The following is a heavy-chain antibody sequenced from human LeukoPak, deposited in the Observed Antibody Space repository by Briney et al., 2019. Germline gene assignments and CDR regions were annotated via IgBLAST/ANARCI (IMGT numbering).Heavy chain of an antibody. V-gene: IGHV1-18*01. CDR2: ISAYNGNT. Sequence: GASVKVSCKASGYTFTSYGISWVRQAPGQGLEWMGWISAYNGNTDYAQKLQGRVTMTTDTSTSTAYMELRSLRSDDTAVYYCARDPLGYCSGGSCFPWDYWGQGTLVTVSS. CDR3: ARDPLGYCSGGSCFPWDY. CDR1: GYTFTSYG. J-gene: IGHJ4*02. D-gene: IGHD2-15*01.